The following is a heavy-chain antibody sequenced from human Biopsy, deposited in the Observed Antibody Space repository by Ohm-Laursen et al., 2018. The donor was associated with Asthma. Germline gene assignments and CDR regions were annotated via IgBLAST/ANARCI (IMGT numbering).Heavy chain of an antibody. CDR2: INSVFGTT. J-gene: IGHJ4*02. CDR1: GGTFNTYV. Sequence: VASVKVSCKSLGGTFNTYVIGWVRRAPGQGLEWTGGINSVFGTTTYPQKFQDRVTITADDSTSTVYMELSSLRSEDTAVYYCARKAGSCISRTCYSLDFWGQGTLVTVSS. D-gene: IGHD2-2*01. CDR3: ARKAGSCISRTCYSLDF. V-gene: IGHV1-69*13.